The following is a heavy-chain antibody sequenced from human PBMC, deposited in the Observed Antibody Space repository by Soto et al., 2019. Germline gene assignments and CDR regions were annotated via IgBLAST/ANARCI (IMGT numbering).Heavy chain of an antibody. CDR2: IYSGGST. V-gene: IGHV3-66*01. Sequence: EVQSVESGGGLVQPGGSLRLSCAASGFTVSTKYMSWVRQAPGKGLEWVSVIYSGGSTFYADSVRGRFTISRDNSKNTVNLQMNSLRAEDTAVYYCARDPWAADYWGQGTLVTVSS. CDR3: ARDPWAADY. D-gene: IGHD3-16*01. J-gene: IGHJ4*02. CDR1: GFTVSTKY.